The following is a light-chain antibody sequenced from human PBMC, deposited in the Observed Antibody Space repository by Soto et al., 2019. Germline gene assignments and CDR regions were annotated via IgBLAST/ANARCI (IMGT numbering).Light chain of an antibody. CDR2: DTS. CDR1: QSVTSNY. CDR3: QQYGTSPQT. V-gene: IGKV3-20*01. J-gene: IGKJ1*01. Sequence: EIVLTQSPGPLSLSSGERATLSRRASQSVTSNYLAWYQQKPGQAPGLLIYDTSTRASGVPDRFSGSGSGTEFTLTISRLEPEDFAVYYCQQYGTSPQTFGQGTKVDIK.